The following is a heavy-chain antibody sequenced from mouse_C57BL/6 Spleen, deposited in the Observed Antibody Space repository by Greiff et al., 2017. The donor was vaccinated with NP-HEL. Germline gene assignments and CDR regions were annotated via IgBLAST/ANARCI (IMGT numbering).Heavy chain of an antibody. J-gene: IGHJ3*01. CDR2: IDPETGGT. D-gene: IGHD3-1*01. V-gene: IGHV1-15*01. CDR3: TTGAFAY. CDR1: GYTFTDYE. Sequence: LVESGAELVRPGASVTLSCKASGYTFTDYEMHWVKQTPVHGLEWIGAIDPETGGTAYNQKFKGKAILTADKSSSTAYMELRSLTSEDSAVYYCTTGAFAYWGQGTLVTVSA.